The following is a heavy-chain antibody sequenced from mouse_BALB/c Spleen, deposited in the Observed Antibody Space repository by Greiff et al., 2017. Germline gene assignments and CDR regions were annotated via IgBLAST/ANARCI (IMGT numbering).Heavy chain of an antibody. CDR3: APERDFYAMDY. CDR2: ISSGSSTI. CDR1: GFTFSSFG. V-gene: IGHV5-17*02. J-gene: IGHJ4*01. D-gene: IGHD2-4*01. Sequence: EVKLMESGGGLVQPGGSRKLSCAASGFTFSSFGMHWVRQAPEKGLEWVAYISSGSSTIYSADTVKGRFTISRDNPKNTLFLQMTSLRSEDTAMLYCAPERDFYAMDYWGQGTSVTVSS.